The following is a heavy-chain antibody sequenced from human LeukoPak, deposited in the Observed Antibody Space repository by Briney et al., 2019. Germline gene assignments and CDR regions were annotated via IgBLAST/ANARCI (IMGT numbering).Heavy chain of an antibody. Sequence: PSETLSLTCVVSGYSISSGYYWGWIRQPPGKGLEWIASIYHSGSTYYNPSLKSRVTISVDTSNNQFSLKLSSMTAADTAVYYCARAPAAYYFESWGQGTLVTVSS. D-gene: IGHD2-2*01. J-gene: IGHJ4*02. CDR3: ARAPAAYYFES. CDR2: IYHSGST. CDR1: GYSISSGYY. V-gene: IGHV4-38-2*01.